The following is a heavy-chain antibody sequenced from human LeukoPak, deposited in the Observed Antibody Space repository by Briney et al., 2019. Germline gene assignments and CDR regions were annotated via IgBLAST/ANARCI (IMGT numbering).Heavy chain of an antibody. Sequence: PSETLSLTCTVSGGSISSYYWSWIRQPPGKGLEWIGYIYYSGSTNYNPSLKSRVTISVDTSKNQFSLKLSSVTAADTAVYYCARRYYYDLNWFDPWGQGTLVTVSS. CDR3: ARRYYYDLNWFDP. D-gene: IGHD3-22*01. CDR1: GGSISSYY. CDR2: IYYSGST. J-gene: IGHJ5*02. V-gene: IGHV4-59*01.